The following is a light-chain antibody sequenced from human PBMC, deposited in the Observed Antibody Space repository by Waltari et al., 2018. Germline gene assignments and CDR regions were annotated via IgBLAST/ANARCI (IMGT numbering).Light chain of an antibody. CDR3: QQYSSPPYS. CDR2: WAS. CDR1: QSLLYTLSNRNY. Sequence: DLVMTQSPDSLAMSLGESATIQCKSSQSLLYTLSNRNYLAWYQQKPGQPPRLLIYWASTRESGVPDRFSGSGSGTDFTLTISSLQAEDVAVYYCQQYSSPPYSFGQGTKLEIK. J-gene: IGKJ2*01. V-gene: IGKV4-1*01.